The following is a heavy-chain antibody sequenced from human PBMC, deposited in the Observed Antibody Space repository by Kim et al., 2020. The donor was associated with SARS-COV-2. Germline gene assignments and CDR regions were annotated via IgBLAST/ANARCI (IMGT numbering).Heavy chain of an antibody. V-gene: IGHV3-30-3*01. CDR2: ISYDGSNK. J-gene: IGHJ4*02. CDR3: ARVRDGNTFIDY. CDR1: GFTFSSYA. Sequence: GGSLRLSCAASGFTFSSYAMHWVRQAPGKGLEWVAVISYDGSNKYYADSVKGRFTISRDNSKNTLYLQMNSLRAEDTAVYYCARVRDGNTFIDYWGQGTLVTVSS.